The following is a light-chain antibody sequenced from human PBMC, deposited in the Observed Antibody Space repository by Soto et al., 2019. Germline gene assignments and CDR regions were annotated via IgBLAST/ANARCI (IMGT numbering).Light chain of an antibody. J-gene: IGKJ1*01. CDR1: HSIGLA. CDR2: DAS. V-gene: IGKV3-11*01. Sequence: EIVLTQSPATLSLSPGERATLSCRARHSIGLAIAWYQHKPGQAPRLLIFDASQRATGIPARFRGSGSGTDFTLSISSLEPEDFEVYYCQQRTDRPPWTFGQGTKVESK. CDR3: QQRTDRPPWT.